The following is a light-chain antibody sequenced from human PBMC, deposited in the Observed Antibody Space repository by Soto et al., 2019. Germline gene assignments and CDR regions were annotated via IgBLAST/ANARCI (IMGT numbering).Light chain of an antibody. CDR1: QGISTW. J-gene: IGKJ5*01. V-gene: IGKV1-12*01. CDR3: QLTNSFPIS. CDR2: DAS. Sequence: DLQMTQSPSSVSASVGVRVTITCRASQGISTWLAWYQQKPGEAPKLLNHDASSLQSGVPSRYRGSRSGTEFSLTISNPQPEDSATYYCQLTNSFPISVGQATRLEI.